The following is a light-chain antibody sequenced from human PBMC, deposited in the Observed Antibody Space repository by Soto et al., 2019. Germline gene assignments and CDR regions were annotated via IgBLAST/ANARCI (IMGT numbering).Light chain of an antibody. Sequence: DIQMTQSPSTLSVSVGDRVTITCRASQSISWWLAWYQQKPGKGPKLLIYDASSLQSGVPSRFSGSGSGTEFPLTISSLQPDDFATYYCQQYNGDSYTFGQGTQREI. V-gene: IGKV1-5*01. CDR2: DAS. CDR3: QQYNGDSYT. J-gene: IGKJ2*01. CDR1: QSISWW.